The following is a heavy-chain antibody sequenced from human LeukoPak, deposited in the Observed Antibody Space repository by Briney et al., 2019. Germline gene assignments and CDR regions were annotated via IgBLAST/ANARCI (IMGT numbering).Heavy chain of an antibody. CDR2: IYSGGST. V-gene: IGHV3-66*01. Sequence: GGSLRLSCAASGFTVSSNYMSWVRQAPGKGLEWVSVIYSGGSTYYADSVKGRFTISRDNSKNTLYLQMNSLRAEDTAVYYCARGRYYDSSGRDYFDYWGQGTLVTVSS. CDR1: GFTVSSNY. J-gene: IGHJ4*02. D-gene: IGHD3-22*01. CDR3: ARGRYYDSSGRDYFDY.